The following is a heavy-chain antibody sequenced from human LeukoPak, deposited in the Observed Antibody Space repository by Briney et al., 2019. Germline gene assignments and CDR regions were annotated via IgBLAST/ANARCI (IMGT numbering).Heavy chain of an antibody. V-gene: IGHV4-34*01. J-gene: IGHJ3*02. CDR1: GGSFSGYH. Sequence: SETLSLTCAVYGGSFSGYHWSWIRQPPGKGLEWIGSIYYSGSTYYNPSLKSRVTISVDTSKNQFSLKLSSVTAADTAVYYCARRRRVDCSGGSCYSVRGAFDIWGQGTMVTVSS. D-gene: IGHD2-15*01. CDR2: IYYSGST. CDR3: ARRRRVDCSGGSCYSVRGAFDI.